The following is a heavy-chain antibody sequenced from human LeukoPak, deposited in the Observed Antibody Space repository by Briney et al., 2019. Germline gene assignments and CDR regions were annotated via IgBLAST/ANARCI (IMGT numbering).Heavy chain of an antibody. J-gene: IGHJ4*02. Sequence: GGSLRLSCAASGFTFSSYGMHWVRQAPGKGLEWVAVISYDGSNKYYADSVKGRFTISRDNSKNTLYLQMNSLRAEDTAVYYCATYYYDSSGSPFDYWGQGTLVTVPS. CDR2: ISYDGSNK. V-gene: IGHV3-30*03. CDR1: GFTFSSYG. CDR3: ATYYYDSSGSPFDY. D-gene: IGHD3-22*01.